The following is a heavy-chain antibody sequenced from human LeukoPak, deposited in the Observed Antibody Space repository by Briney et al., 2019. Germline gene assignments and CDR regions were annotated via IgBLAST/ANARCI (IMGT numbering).Heavy chain of an antibody. CDR3: ARGGNIVVVPAAMDLDY. CDR1: GYTFTGYY. V-gene: IGHV1-2*02. J-gene: IGHJ4*02. D-gene: IGHD2-2*01. CDR2: INPNSGGT. Sequence: VASVKVSCKASGYTFTGYYIHWVRQAPGQGLEWMGWINPNSGGTDYAQKFQGRVTTTRDTSISTAYMELSRLTSDDTAVYYCARGGNIVVVPAAMDLDYWGQGTLVTVSS.